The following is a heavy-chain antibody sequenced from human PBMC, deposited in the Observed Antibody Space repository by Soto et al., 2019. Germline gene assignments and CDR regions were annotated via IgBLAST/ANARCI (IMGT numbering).Heavy chain of an antibody. V-gene: IGHV1-3*01. CDR1: GYTFTIYA. D-gene: IGHD1-1*01. Sequence: ASVKVSCKASGYTFTIYAMHWVRQAPGQRLEWMGWINAGNGNTKYSQKFQGRVTITRDTSASTAYMELSSLRSEDTAVYYCASSYRNDALIDYYHYRMDGSGQGTTVPVAS. CDR2: INAGNGNT. CDR3: ASSYRNDALIDYYHYRMDG. J-gene: IGHJ6*02.